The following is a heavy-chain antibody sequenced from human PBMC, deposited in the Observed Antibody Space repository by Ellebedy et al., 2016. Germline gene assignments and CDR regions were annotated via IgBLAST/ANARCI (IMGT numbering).Heavy chain of an antibody. CDR2: MNPNSGNT. V-gene: IGHV1-8*01. D-gene: IGHD1-1*01. CDR3: ARGEGTNYYYYMDV. CDR1: GYTFTSYD. J-gene: IGHJ6*03. Sequence: ASVKVSXXASGYTFTSYDINWVRQATGQGLEWMGWMNPNSGNTGYAQKFQGRVTMTRNTSISTAYMELSSLRSEDTAVYYCARGEGTNYYYYMDVWGKGTTVTVSS.